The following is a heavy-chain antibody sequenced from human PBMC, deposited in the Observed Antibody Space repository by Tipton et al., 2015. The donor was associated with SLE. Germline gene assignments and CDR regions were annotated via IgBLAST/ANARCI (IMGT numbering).Heavy chain of an antibody. D-gene: IGHD5-12*01. J-gene: IGHJ4*02. CDR3: AKDSAPRGYSGFDPYYFDY. Sequence: SLRLSCTASGFTFNNYAVNWVRQAPGKGLEWVSGISGSGDSTYSGDSVKGRFTISRDNSKKTLYLQMNSLRAEDTAVYYCAKDSAPRGYSGFDPYYFDYWGQGTLVTGSS. V-gene: IGHV3-23*01. CDR1: GFTFNNYA. CDR2: ISGSGDST.